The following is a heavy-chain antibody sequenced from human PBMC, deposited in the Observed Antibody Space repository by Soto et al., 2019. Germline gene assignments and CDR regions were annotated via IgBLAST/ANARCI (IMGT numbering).Heavy chain of an antibody. Sequence: SETLSLTCTVSGGAISGYYWTWVRQPAGKGLEWIGRIYRSGGTKYNPSLKSRVDMSLDMSKNQFSLRLSSVTAADTAVYYCARGQRFSDSFDPWGQGTLVTVSS. D-gene: IGHD3-3*01. CDR1: GGAISGYY. V-gene: IGHV4-4*07. CDR2: IYRSGGT. CDR3: ARGQRFSDSFDP. J-gene: IGHJ5*02.